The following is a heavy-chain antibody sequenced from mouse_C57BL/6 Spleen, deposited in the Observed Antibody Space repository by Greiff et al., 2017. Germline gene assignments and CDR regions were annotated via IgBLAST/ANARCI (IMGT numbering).Heavy chain of an antibody. Sequence: QVQLQQSGAELVKPGASVKISCKASGYAFSSYWMNWVKQRPGKGLEWIGQIYPGDGVTNYNGKFKGKAQLTAAKSSSTAYMQLSGLTSEGSAVYVCARSVGYGSSFAWFAYWGQGTLVTVSA. J-gene: IGHJ3*01. CDR3: ARSVGYGSSFAWFAY. V-gene: IGHV1-80*01. CDR2: IYPGDGVT. CDR1: GYAFSSYW. D-gene: IGHD1-1*01.